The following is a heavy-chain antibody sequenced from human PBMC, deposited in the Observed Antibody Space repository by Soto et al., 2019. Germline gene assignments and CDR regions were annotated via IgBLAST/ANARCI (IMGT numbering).Heavy chain of an antibody. CDR2: IIPLFGTP. V-gene: IGHV1-69*06. CDR1: GGTFTSYA. Sequence: QVQLVQSGAEVKEPGSSVKVSCKASGGTFTSYAISWVRQAPGQGLEWMGGIIPLFGTPKYAQAFQGRVTITADRSTGTAYMEVRSLTSEDAAVYYCARDTFRRRNYVVDYSYAMYVWGQGTTVTVSS. J-gene: IGHJ6*02. CDR3: ARDTFRRRNYVVDYSYAMYV. D-gene: IGHD1-7*01.